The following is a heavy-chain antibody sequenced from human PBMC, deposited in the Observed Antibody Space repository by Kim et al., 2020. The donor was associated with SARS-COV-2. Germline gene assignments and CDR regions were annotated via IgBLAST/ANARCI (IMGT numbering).Heavy chain of an antibody. V-gene: IGHV3-23*01. CDR2: ISGSGGST. D-gene: IGHD3-3*01. J-gene: IGHJ6*02. Sequence: GGSLRLSCAASGFTFSSYAMSWVRQAPGKGLEWVSAISGSGGSTYYADSVKGRFTISRDNSKNTLYLQMNSLRAEDTAVYYCAKDQSGYYAYYYYGMDVWGQGTTVTVSS. CDR3: AKDQSGYYAYYYYGMDV. CDR1: GFTFSSYA.